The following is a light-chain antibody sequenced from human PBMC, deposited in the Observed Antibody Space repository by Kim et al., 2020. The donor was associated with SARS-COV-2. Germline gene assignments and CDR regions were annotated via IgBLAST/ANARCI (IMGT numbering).Light chain of an antibody. CDR1: QSIKNW. J-gene: IGKJ1*01. V-gene: IGKV1-5*01. CDR2: DAS. Sequence: AASIGDRVTITCRASQSIKNWLAWYQQKPGKAPKVLIYDASSLESGVPSRFSGSGSGTDFTLTISSLQPEDFATYYCQQYNSYWTFGQGTKVEIK. CDR3: QQYNSYWT.